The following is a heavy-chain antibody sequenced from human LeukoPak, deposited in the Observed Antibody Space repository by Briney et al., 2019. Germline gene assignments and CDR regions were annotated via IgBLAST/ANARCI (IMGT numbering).Heavy chain of an antibody. J-gene: IGHJ4*02. Sequence: GGSLRLSCAASGFTFSSSSMNWGRQAPGKGLGWVSSISRSSSYRYYADSVKGRFTISRDNAKNPLYLQTNSLRAEDTAVYYCARAPYVYSGHHDYWGQGTLVTVSS. D-gene: IGHD3-16*01. CDR3: ARAPYVYSGHHDY. CDR1: GFTFSSSS. V-gene: IGHV3-21*01. CDR2: ISRSSSYR.